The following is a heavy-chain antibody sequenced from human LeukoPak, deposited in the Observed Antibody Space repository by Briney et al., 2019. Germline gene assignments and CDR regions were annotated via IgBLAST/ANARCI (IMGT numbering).Heavy chain of an antibody. J-gene: IGHJ4*02. CDR2: IQCDGNKR. CDR3: AKDRSGYDRVFDY. D-gene: IGHD5-12*01. CDR1: GFTFSSYG. V-gene: IGHV3-30*02. Sequence: QPGGSLRLSCAVSGFTFSSYGMHWVRQAPGKGLEWVAFIQCDGNKRYYTDSVKGRFSISRDNSKNTLYLQMNSLRTEDTAVYYCAKDRSGYDRVFDYWGQGTLVTVSS.